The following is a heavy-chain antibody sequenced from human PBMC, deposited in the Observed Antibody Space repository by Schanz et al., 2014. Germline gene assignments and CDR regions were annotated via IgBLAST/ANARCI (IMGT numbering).Heavy chain of an antibody. V-gene: IGHV1-18*01. D-gene: IGHD5-18*01. CDR2: ITAYNGDT. CDR1: GYTFTSHG. J-gene: IGHJ3*02. CDR3: TRGGYSYALSAFDT. Sequence: QVQLVQSGAEVKKPGASVKVSCKASGYTFTSHGISWVRQAPGQGLEWMGWITAYNGDTNYALKLQGRVTMTTDTSTGTAYMELRSLRSDDTALYYCTRGGYSYALSAFDTWGQGTMVIVSS.